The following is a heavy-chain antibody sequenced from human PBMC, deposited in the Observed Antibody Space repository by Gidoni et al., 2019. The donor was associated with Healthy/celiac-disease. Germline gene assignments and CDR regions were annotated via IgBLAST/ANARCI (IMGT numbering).Heavy chain of an antibody. V-gene: IGHV3-74*01. D-gene: IGHD6-19*01. J-gene: IGHJ4*02. CDR1: GFTFSRYW. CDR3: ARGGSIAVAFDY. Sequence: EVQLVESGGGLVQPGGSLRLSCAASGFTFSRYWMHWVRQAPGKGLVWVSRINSDGSSTSYADSVQGRFTISRDNAKNTLYLQMNSLRAEDTAVYYCARGGSIAVAFDYWGQGTLVTVSS. CDR2: INSDGSST.